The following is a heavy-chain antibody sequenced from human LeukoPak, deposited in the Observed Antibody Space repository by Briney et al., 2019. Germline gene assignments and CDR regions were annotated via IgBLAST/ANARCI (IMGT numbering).Heavy chain of an antibody. CDR3: WTEDKYCRGANGGKF. J-gene: IGHJ4*02. CDR1: GYTFTNSY. D-gene: IGHD2-15*01. Sequence: ASVKVSCKTSGYTFTNSYVHWVRQAPRQGLEWMGYIVPDTGGADYDQRLQCRVTMTRDKSTSTVYMELSSLRSDDTAVYYCWTEDKYCRGANGGKFWGQGTLVTVSS. V-gene: IGHV1-2*02. CDR2: IVPDTGGA.